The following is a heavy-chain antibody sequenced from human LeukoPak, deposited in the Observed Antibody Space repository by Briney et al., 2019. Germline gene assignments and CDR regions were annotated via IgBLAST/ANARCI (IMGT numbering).Heavy chain of an antibody. CDR3: AKDYYGHVLYGSGSYTSLDAFDI. CDR2: ISYDGSTK. D-gene: IGHD3-10*01. CDR1: GFTFSSYA. Sequence: GGSLRLSCAASGFTFSSYAMSWVRQAPGKGLEWVAVISYDGSTKYYADSVRGRFTISRDNSKNTLYLQMNSLRAEDTAVYYCAKDYYGHVLYGSGSYTSLDAFDIWGQGTMVTVYS. V-gene: IGHV3-30*18. J-gene: IGHJ3*02.